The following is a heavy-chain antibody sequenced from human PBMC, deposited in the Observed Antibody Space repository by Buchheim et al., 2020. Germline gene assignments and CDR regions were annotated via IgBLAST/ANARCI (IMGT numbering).Heavy chain of an antibody. J-gene: IGHJ5*01. V-gene: IGHV4-59*01. CDR3: ARGRRNYSRGWFDT. D-gene: IGHD6-13*01. Sequence: QVQLQESGPGLVKPSETLSLTCSVSGDSLNSYYWSWIRQPPGKELEWIGYIFYSGITYYRPSLRSRAFISVDTSRNQFSLRLRSVTAADTAVYYCARGRRNYSRGWFDTWGQGT. CDR1: GDSLNSYY. CDR2: IFYSGIT.